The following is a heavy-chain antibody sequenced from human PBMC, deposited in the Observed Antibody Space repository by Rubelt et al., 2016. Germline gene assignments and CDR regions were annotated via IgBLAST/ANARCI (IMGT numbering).Heavy chain of an antibody. J-gene: IGHJ5*02. CDR3: AKGYSSSWYLSWFDP. V-gene: IGHV1-3*01. Sequence: APGQRPEWMGWINAGNGNTKYSQMFQGRVTITWDTSASTAYMELSSLRSEDTAVYYCAKGYSSSWYLSWFDPWGQGTLVTVSS. D-gene: IGHD6-13*01. CDR2: INAGNGNT.